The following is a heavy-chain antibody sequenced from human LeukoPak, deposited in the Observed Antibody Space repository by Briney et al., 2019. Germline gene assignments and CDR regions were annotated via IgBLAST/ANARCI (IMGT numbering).Heavy chain of an antibody. D-gene: IGHD2-2*01. J-gene: IGHJ2*01. CDR2: ISSSGSTI. CDR1: GFTFSDYY. Sequence: GGSLRLSCAAPGFTFSDYYMSWIRQAPGKGLEWVSYISSSGSTIYYADSVKGRFTISRDNAKNSLYLQMNSLRAEDTAVYYCARDRGCSSTSCSAYFAASYFDLWGRGTLVTVSS. CDR3: ARDRGCSSTSCSAYFAASYFDL. V-gene: IGHV3-11*01.